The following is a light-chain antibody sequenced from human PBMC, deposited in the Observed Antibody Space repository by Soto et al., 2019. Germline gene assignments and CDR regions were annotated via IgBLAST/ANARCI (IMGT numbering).Light chain of an antibody. V-gene: IGKV3-20*01. CDR1: QSVSSN. Sequence: EIVIRSPPAPLSVSPGERATLSFRAGQSVSSNLAWYQQKPGQAPRLLIYGASTRATGIPDRFSGSGSGTDFTLTISRLEPEDFAVYYCQHYGTARTFGQGTKV. CDR3: QHYGTART. J-gene: IGKJ1*01. CDR2: GAS.